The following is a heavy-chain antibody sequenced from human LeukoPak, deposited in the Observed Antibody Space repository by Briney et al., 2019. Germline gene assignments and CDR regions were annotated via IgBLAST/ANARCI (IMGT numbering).Heavy chain of an antibody. D-gene: IGHD3-16*01. CDR2: ISRSGGRT. V-gene: IGHV3-23*01. CDR3: AKDPFTMDSGGPAYFDY. J-gene: IGHJ4*02. CDR1: GFTFASYA. Sequence: GGSLRLSCAASGFTFASYAMSWVRQAPGKGLEWVSTISRSGGRTFYADSVKGRFTISRDNFNNVLYLQMNSLRAEDTAIYYCAKDPFTMDSGGPAYFDYWGQGTLVTVSS.